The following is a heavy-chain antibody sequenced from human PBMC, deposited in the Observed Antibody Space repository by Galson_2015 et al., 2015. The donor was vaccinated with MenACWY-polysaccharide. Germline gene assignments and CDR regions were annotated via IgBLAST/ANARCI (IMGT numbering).Heavy chain of an antibody. Sequence: SLRLSCAASGFNFRIYVMTWVGQAPGKGLEWVSAISSGSDTAYYTDSVKGRFTISRDNSKDTVHLQMDSLRAEDTAVYYCVKGGWADNWGQGTLVTVSS. CDR2: ISSGSDTA. J-gene: IGHJ4*02. CDR3: VKGGWADN. V-gene: IGHV3-23*01. CDR1: GFNFRIYV. D-gene: IGHD1-26*01.